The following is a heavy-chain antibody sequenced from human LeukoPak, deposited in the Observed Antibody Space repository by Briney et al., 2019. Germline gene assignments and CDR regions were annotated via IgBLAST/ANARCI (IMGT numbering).Heavy chain of an antibody. CDR2: IYSGGST. Sequence: GGSLRLSCAASGFTVSSNYMSWVRQAPGKGLEWVSVIYSGGSTYYADSVKGRFTISRDNSKNTLYLQMNSLRAEDTAVYYCARTPPSTGGIAVAGTVDYWGQGTLVTVSS. CDR1: GFTVSSNY. CDR3: ARTPPSTGGIAVAGTVDY. V-gene: IGHV3-53*01. J-gene: IGHJ4*02. D-gene: IGHD6-19*01.